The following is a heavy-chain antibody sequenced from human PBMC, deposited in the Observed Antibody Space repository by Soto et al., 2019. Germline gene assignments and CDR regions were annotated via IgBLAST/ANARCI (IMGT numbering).Heavy chain of an antibody. V-gene: IGHV4-38-2*02. CDR3: ARVTMVVRDSDHFGVDV. CDR1: DFPIIAPYS. Sequence: PSETLSLTFPVSDFPIIAPYSWGWIRQPPERGLGWIGSISHSGTTSYSPSPTSRVSISVDTSKNQVSLKLTSVTAADTAVYFCARVTMVVRDSDHFGVDVWGHGTTVT. CDR2: ISHSGTT. D-gene: IGHD4-17*01. J-gene: IGHJ6*02.